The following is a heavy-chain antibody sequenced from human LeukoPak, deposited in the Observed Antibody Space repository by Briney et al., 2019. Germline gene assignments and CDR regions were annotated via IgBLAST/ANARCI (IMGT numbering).Heavy chain of an antibody. V-gene: IGHV3-23*01. D-gene: IGHD3-10*01. CDR1: GFTFSSCT. CDR3: AKDSKVRGVIIIAFDAFDI. CDR2: ISGSGGST. Sequence: GGSLRLSCAASGFTFSSCTMNWVRQAPGKGLEWVSAISGSGGSTYYADSVKGRFTISRDNSKNTLYLQMNSLRAEDTAVYYCAKDSKVRGVIIIAFDAFDIWGQGTMVTVSS. J-gene: IGHJ3*02.